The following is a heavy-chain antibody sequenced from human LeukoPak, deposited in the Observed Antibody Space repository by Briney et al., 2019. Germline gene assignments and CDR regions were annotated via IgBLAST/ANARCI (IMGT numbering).Heavy chain of an antibody. CDR3: ATASSSGAFDI. J-gene: IGHJ3*02. Sequence: ASVKVSCKASGGTSSSYAISWVRQAPGQGLEWMGIINPSGGSTSYAQKFQGRVTMTRDTSTSTVYMELSSLRSEDTAVYYCATASSSGAFDIWGQGTMVTVSS. V-gene: IGHV1-46*01. D-gene: IGHD6-6*01. CDR1: GGTSSSYA. CDR2: INPSGGST.